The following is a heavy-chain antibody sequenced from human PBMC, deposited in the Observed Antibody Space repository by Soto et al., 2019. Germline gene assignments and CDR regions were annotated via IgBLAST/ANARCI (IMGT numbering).Heavy chain of an antibody. D-gene: IGHD3-3*01. J-gene: IGHJ6*02. CDR3: AKDMGRFGVSTYYHYGMDV. CDR1: GFTFDDYA. V-gene: IGHV3-9*01. CDR2: ISWNSGKI. Sequence: EVQLVESGGGLVQPGRSLRLSCAASGFTFDDYAMHWVRQAPGKGLEWVSCISWNSGKIDYADSMKGRFTISRDNAKNTLYLQIYSLRTEDTAMYYCAKDMGRFGVSTYYHYGMDVWGQGTKVTVSS.